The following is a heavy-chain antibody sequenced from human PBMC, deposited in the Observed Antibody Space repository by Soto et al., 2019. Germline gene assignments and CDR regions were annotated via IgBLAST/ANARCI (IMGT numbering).Heavy chain of an antibody. CDR2: VYYIGSP. CDR3: ARTRRSMIVYAISQ. D-gene: IGHD2-8*01. V-gene: IGHV4-59*01. J-gene: IGHJ4*02. CDR1: GDSISDYY. Sequence: SETLSLTCTVSGDSISDYYWNWIRQPPGKGLEWIGYVYYIGSPNYNPPLKSRVTMSVDTSKNQLYLKLSSVTADDTAVYYCARTRRSMIVYAISQWGQGNLVTVSS.